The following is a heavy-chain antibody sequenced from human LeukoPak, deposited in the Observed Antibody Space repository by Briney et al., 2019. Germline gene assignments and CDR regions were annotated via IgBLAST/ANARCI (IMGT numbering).Heavy chain of an antibody. V-gene: IGHV4-4*07. CDR3: ARHKYDYGDPGGYMDV. J-gene: IGHJ6*03. Sequence: PSETLSLTCTVSGGSISSYYWSWIRQPAGKGLEWIGRIYTSGSTNYNPSLKSRVTMSVDTSKNQFSLKLSSVTAADTAVYYCARHKYDYGDPGGYMDVWGKGTTVTVSS. CDR1: GGSISSYY. D-gene: IGHD4-17*01. CDR2: IYTSGST.